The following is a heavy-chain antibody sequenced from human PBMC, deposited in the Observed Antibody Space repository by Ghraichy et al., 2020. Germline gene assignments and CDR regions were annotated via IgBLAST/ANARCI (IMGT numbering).Heavy chain of an antibody. Sequence: SVKVSCKASGGTFSSYAISWVRQAPGQGLEWMGGIIPIFGTANYAQKFQGRVTITADESTSTAYMELSSLRSEDTAVYYCAREGVVPAATYYYYYGMDVWGQGTTVTVSS. D-gene: IGHD2-2*01. CDR3: AREGVVPAATYYYYYGMDV. J-gene: IGHJ6*02. CDR2: IIPIFGTA. V-gene: IGHV1-69*13. CDR1: GGTFSSYA.